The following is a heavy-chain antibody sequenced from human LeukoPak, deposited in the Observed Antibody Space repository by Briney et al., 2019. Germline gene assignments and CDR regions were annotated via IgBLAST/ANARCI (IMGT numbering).Heavy chain of an antibody. Sequence: GGSLRLSCAASGFTFSSYAMSWVRQAPGKGLEWVSGIRXXGDITYYADSVKGRFTISRDNFKNTLYLQMNSLRAEDTAVYYCAKTRIVCTSVSCPGGGFDYWGHGTLVTVSS. V-gene: IGHV3-23*01. J-gene: IGHJ4*01. CDR2: IRXXGDIT. CDR1: GFTFSSYA. CDR3: AKTRIVCTSVSCPGGGFDY. D-gene: IGHD2-2*01.